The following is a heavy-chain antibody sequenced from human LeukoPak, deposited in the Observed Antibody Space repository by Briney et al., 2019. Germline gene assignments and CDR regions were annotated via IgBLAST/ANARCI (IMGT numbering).Heavy chain of an antibody. Sequence: GGSLRLSCAASGFTFSSYSMTWVRQAPGKGLEWVSAISGSGGSTYYADSVKGRFTISRDNSKNTLYLQMNSLRAEDTAVYYCAKEGAIAVAGTECDYWGQGTLVTVSS. CDR3: AKEGAIAVAGTECDY. CDR1: GFTFSSYS. D-gene: IGHD6-19*01. J-gene: IGHJ4*02. CDR2: ISGSGGST. V-gene: IGHV3-23*01.